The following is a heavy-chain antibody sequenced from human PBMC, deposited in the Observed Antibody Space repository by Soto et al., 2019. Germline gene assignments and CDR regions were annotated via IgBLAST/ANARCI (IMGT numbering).Heavy chain of an antibody. J-gene: IGHJ6*02. V-gene: IGHV1-69*13. CDR1: GGTFSSSA. CDR2: IIPMSGIG. Sequence: SGKVSCKASGGTFSSSAISCVRQAPGQGLEWMGGIIPMSGIGKYAQKFQGRVTITADDSTSTVYMELNRLRSEDTAVYYCVRDGSIAAAGSNYYYGMDVWGQGTTVTVSS. D-gene: IGHD6-13*01. CDR3: VRDGSIAAAGSNYYYGMDV.